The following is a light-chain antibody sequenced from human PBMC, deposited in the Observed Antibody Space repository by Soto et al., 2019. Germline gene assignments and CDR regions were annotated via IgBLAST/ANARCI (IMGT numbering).Light chain of an antibody. CDR2: RAS. J-gene: IGKJ2*01. CDR1: HYIYSN. CDR3: QQYNIGYT. V-gene: IGKV3-15*01. Sequence: EIVMTQSPATLSVSPGERATLSCTASHYIYSNVAWFQQRPGQAPRLLIYRASTRATGTPARFSGSGSGTEFTLTITSLQSEDFATYYCQQYNIGYTFGQGTRLDIK.